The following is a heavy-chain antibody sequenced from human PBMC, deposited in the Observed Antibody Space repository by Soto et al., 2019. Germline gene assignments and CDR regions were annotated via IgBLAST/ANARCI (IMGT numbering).Heavy chain of an antibody. CDR1: GFTFDDYA. Sequence: GGSLRLSCAASGFTFDDYAMHWVRQAPGKGLEWVSLISGDGGSTYYADSVKGRFTISRDNSKNSLYLQMNSLRTEDTALYYCAKDWYRSVRGVIRYYYYYGMDVWGQGTTVTVSS. D-gene: IGHD3-10*01. CDR2: ISGDGGST. V-gene: IGHV3-43*02. J-gene: IGHJ6*02. CDR3: AKDWYRSVRGVIRYYYYYGMDV.